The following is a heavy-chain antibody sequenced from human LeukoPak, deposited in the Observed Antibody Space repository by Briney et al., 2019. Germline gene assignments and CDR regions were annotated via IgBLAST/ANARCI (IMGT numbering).Heavy chain of an antibody. V-gene: IGHV1-69*13. CDR1: GGTFSSYA. CDR3: ARVRAAAGDDAFDL. D-gene: IGHD6-13*01. Sequence: GASVKVSCKASGGTFSSYAISWVRQAPGQGLEWMGGIIPIFGTANYSQKFQGRVTITADESTSTAYMELSSLRSEDTAVYYCARVRAAAGDDAFDLWGQGTMVTVSS. CDR2: IIPIFGTA. J-gene: IGHJ3*01.